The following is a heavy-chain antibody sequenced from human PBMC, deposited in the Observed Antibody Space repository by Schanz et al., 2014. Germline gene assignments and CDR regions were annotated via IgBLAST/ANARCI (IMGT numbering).Heavy chain of an antibody. J-gene: IGHJ3*01. CDR3: ARDLVSYHDFWSGQETGDRAFDL. CDR2: ISYDGSLK. Sequence: QVQLVESGGGVVQPGRSLRLSCAASGFTFSSYAVDWIRQAPGQGLEWVSFISYDGSLKSYLDSVKGRFTISRDNSKNTLFLEMNSLRVEDTAVYYCARDLVSYHDFWSGQETGDRAFDLWGQGTMVTVSS. V-gene: IGHV3-30-3*01. CDR1: GFTFSSYA. D-gene: IGHD3-3*01.